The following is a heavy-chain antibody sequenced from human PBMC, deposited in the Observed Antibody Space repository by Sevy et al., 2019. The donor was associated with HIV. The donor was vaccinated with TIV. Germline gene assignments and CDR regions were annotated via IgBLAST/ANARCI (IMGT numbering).Heavy chain of an antibody. CDR2: ISSSGTIV. CDR1: RFTFSDYH. Sequence: GGSLRLSCVGSRFTFSDYHMSWIRQAPGKGLEWVSYISSSGTIVYYANSVKGRFTISRDNAKNSLYLQMNSLRAEDTAVYYCARLCTGFIYYYYYGMDVWGQGTTVTVSS. V-gene: IGHV3-11*04. D-gene: IGHD2-2*01. J-gene: IGHJ6*02. CDR3: ARLCTGFIYYYYYGMDV.